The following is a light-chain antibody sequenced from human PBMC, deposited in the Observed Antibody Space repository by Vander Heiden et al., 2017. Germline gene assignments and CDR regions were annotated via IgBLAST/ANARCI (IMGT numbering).Light chain of an antibody. CDR1: NSDVGGYND. V-gene: IGLV2-8*01. J-gene: IGLJ2*01. CDR2: EVT. CDR3: SSYAGSNNLV. Sequence: QSALTPPPSASGSPGQSVTISCTGTNSDVGGYNDVSWYQQHPGKAPKLMIYEVTNRPSGVPDRFSGSKSGNTASLTVSGLQAEDEADYYCSSYAGSNNLVFGGGTKLTVL.